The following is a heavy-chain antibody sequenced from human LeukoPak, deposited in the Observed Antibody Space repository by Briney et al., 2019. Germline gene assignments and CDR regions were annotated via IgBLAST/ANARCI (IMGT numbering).Heavy chain of an antibody. J-gene: IGHJ4*02. CDR1: GFTFSSYA. CDR3: ARDLGQQLDY. V-gene: IGHV3-30-3*01. Sequence: GGSLRLSCAASGFTFSSYAMHWVRQAPGKGLEWVVVISYDGGNKYYADSVKGRFTISRDNSKNTLYLQMNSLRAEDTAVYYCARDLGQQLDYWGQGTLVTVSS. CDR2: ISYDGGNK. D-gene: IGHD6-13*01.